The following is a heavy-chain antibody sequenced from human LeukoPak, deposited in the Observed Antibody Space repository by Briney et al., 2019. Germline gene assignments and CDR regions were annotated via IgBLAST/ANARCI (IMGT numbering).Heavy chain of an antibody. CDR2: ISSSSSYI. J-gene: IGHJ5*02. Sequence: GGSLRLSCAASGFTFSGYSMNWVRQAPGKGLEWVSFISSSSSYIHYADSVKGRFTISRDDAKNSLYLQMNSLRAEDTAVYYCARDGGGYRFYNWFDPWGQGTLVTVSS. CDR1: GFTFSGYS. D-gene: IGHD5-12*01. V-gene: IGHV3-21*01. CDR3: ARDGGGYRFYNWFDP.